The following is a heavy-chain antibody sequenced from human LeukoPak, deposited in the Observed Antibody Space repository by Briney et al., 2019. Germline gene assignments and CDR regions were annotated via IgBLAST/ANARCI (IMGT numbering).Heavy chain of an antibody. CDR2: ISGSGGST. J-gene: IGHJ4*02. V-gene: IGHV3-23*01. CDR1: GFTFSSYA. D-gene: IGHD5-12*01. CDR3: ARGSDYYNTYYFDY. Sequence: GGSLRLSCAASGFTFSSYAMSWVRQAPGKGLEWVSAISGSGGSTYYADSVKGRFTISRDNAKNTLYPQMNSLRAEDTAVYYCARGSDYYNTYYFDYWGQGTLVTVSS.